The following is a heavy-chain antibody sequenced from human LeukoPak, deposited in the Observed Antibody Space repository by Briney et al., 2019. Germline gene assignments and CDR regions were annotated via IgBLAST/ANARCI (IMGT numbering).Heavy chain of an antibody. V-gene: IGHV4-39*01. CDR3: ASQPYFESSGYYFY. CDR2: IYNSGST. J-gene: IGHJ4*02. D-gene: IGHD3-22*01. CDR1: GGSISSSTYN. Sequence: SETLSLTCTVSGGSISSSTYNWGWIRQPPRKGLEWIGSIYNSGSTFYNPSLKSRVTISIDTSKNQFSLKLTSVTAADTAIYYCASQPYFESSGYYFYWGQGTLVTVSS.